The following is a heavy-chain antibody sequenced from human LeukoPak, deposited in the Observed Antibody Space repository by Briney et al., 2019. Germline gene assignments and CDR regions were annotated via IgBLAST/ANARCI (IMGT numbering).Heavy chain of an antibody. CDR3: ARGLPGDPSRMDV. CDR1: GGSISSGGYY. V-gene: IGHV4-31*03. Sequence: SETLSLTCTVSGGSISSGGYYWSWTRQHPGKGLEWIGYIYYSGSTYYNPSLKSRVTISVDTSKNQFSLKLSSVTAADTAVYYCARGLPGDPSRMDVWGKGTTVTVSS. J-gene: IGHJ6*04. CDR2: IYYSGST. D-gene: IGHD2-21*02.